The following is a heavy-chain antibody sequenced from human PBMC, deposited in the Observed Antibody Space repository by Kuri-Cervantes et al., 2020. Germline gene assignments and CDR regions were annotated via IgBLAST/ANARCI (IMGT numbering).Heavy chain of an antibody. J-gene: IGHJ3*01. D-gene: IGHD1-26*01. CDR1: GFSLSTSGVG. Sequence: SGPTLVKPTQTLTLTCTFSGFSLSTSGVGVGWIRQPPGKALEWLALIYWNDDRRHSPSLKSRLTFTKDTSKNQVVLTMTNMDPVDTATYYCARSFAVGATTDAFDVWGQGTMVTVSS. CDR2: IYWNDDR. CDR3: ARSFAVGATTDAFDV. V-gene: IGHV2-5*01.